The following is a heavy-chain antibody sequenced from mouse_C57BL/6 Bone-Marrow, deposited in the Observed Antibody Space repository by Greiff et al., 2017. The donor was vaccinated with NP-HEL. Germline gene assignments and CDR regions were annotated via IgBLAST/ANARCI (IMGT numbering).Heavy chain of an antibody. Sequence: VQLQQPGAELVKPGASVKLSCKASGYTFTSYWMHWVKQRPGQGLEWIGMIHPNSGSTNYNEKFKSKATLTVDKSSSTAYMQLSSLTSEDSAVYYCARRTFHYYGSSYWYFDVWGTGTTVTGSS. CDR2: IHPNSGST. J-gene: IGHJ1*03. D-gene: IGHD1-1*01. V-gene: IGHV1-64*01. CDR3: ARRTFHYYGSSYWYFDV. CDR1: GYTFTSYW.